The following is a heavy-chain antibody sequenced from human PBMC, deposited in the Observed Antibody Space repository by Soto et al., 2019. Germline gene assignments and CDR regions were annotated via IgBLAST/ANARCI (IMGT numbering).Heavy chain of an antibody. CDR2: INAGNGNT. CDR1: GYTFTNFG. J-gene: IGHJ4*02. Sequence: ASVKVSCKASGYTFTNFGISWVRQAPGQRLEWMGWINAGNGNTKYSQKFQGRVTITRDTSASTAYMELSSLRSEDTAVYYCASSGSYWGIDYWGQGTLVTVSS. D-gene: IGHD1-26*01. V-gene: IGHV1-3*01. CDR3: ASSGSYWGIDY.